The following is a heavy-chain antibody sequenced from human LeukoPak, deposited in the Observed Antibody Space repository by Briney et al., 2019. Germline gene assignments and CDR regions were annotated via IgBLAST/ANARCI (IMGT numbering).Heavy chain of an antibody. CDR3: VRGGFSLDY. CDR2: INEDGGEK. CDR1: GFTFNTYW. V-gene: IGHV3-7*01. Sequence: GGSLRLSCAASGFTFNTYWMSWVRQAPGKGLEWVANINEDGGEKYYVDSVKGRIIISRDNARNSLYLQMNSPRAKDTAVYYCVRGGFSLDYWGQGTLVTVSS. J-gene: IGHJ4*02. D-gene: IGHD3-10*01.